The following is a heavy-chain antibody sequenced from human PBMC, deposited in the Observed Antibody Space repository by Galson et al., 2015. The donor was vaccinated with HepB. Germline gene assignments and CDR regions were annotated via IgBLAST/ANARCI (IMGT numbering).Heavy chain of an antibody. D-gene: IGHD3-10*01. CDR1: GGSISSYY. J-gene: IGHJ4*03. CDR2: IYYNGNT. CDR3: ARFQTYFGSGSYYNDASFDY. V-gene: IGHV4-59*08. Sequence: SETLSLTCTVSGGSISSYYWSWIRQPPGKGLEWIGYIYYNGNTNYNPSLKSRVTLSVDTSKNQFSLKLSSVTAADTAVYFCARFQTYFGSGSYYNDASFDYWGQGTMVTVSS.